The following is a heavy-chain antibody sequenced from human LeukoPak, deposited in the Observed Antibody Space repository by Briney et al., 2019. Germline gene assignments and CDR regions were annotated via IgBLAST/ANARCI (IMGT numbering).Heavy chain of an antibody. CDR1: GFTFSSYG. V-gene: IGHV3-30*02. Sequence: GGSLRLSCAASGFTFSSYGMHWVRQAPGKGLEWVAFIRYGGSNKYYADSVKGRFTISRDNSKNTLYLQMNSLRAEDTAVYYCAKLPQLYSSGWSFDYWGQGTLVAVSS. D-gene: IGHD6-19*01. CDR3: AKLPQLYSSGWSFDY. J-gene: IGHJ4*02. CDR2: IRYGGSNK.